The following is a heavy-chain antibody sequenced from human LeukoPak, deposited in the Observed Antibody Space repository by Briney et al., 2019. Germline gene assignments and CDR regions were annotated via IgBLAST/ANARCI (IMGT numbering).Heavy chain of an antibody. CDR3: ARDPADDDIGIDY. J-gene: IGHJ4*02. CDR2: INPVSGDT. V-gene: IGHV1-2*02. Sequence: ASVKVSCKASGYIFRGYFMHWVRLAPGQGFEWMGSINPVSGDTNLAQKFQGRVTLTRDTSIDTGYMELGSLRSDDTAVYYCARDPADDDIGIDYWGQGTLVTISS. D-gene: IGHD5-12*01. CDR1: GYIFRGYF.